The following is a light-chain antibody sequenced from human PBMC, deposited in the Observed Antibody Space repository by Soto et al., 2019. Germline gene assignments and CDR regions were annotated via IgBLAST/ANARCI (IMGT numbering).Light chain of an antibody. CDR1: QSVSSSY. CDR2: GAS. J-gene: IGKJ1*01. CDR3: QQRSVWPWT. V-gene: IGKV3D-20*02. Sequence: EIVLTQSPGTLSLSPGERATLSCRASQSVSSSYLAWYQQKSGQAPRLLIYGASSRATGIPERFSGSGSGTDFTLTISSLEPEDFAVFYCQQRSVWPWTFGQGTKVDIK.